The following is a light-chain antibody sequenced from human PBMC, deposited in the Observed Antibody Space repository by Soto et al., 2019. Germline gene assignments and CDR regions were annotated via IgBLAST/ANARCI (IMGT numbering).Light chain of an antibody. CDR3: TSYTPSSAVV. CDR1: SSDVGFYNY. J-gene: IGLJ2*01. CDR2: EVT. Sequence: QSALTQPASVSGSPGQSITISCTGSSSDVGFYNYVSWYQQHPGKAPRLMTYEVTNRPSGVSDRFSGSKSGNTASLTISGLQAEDEADYYCTSYTPSSAVVFGGGTKLTVL. V-gene: IGLV2-14*01.